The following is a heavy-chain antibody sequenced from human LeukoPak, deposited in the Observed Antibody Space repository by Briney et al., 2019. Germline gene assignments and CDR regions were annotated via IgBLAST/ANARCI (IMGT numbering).Heavy chain of an antibody. D-gene: IGHD3-16*02. J-gene: IGHJ4*02. CDR1: GFTFSSYG. V-gene: IGHV3-30*18. CDR3: AKGPLSFGELSLGDFDY. CDR2: ISYDGSNK. Sequence: GGSLRLSCAASGFTFSSYGMHWVRQAPGRGLEWVVVISYDGSNKYYADSVKGRFTISRDNSKNTLYLQMNSLRAEDTAVYYCAKGPLSFGELSLGDFDYWGQGTLVTVSP.